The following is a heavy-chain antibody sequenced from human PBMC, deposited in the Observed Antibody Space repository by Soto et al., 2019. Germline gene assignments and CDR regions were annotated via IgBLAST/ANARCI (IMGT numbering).Heavy chain of an antibody. CDR3: ATETYYYDSSGYYFSS. V-gene: IGHV1-24*01. Sequence: VKVSCKVSGYTLTELSMHWVRQAPGKGLEWMGGFDPEDGETIYAQKFQGRVTMTEDTSTDTAYMELSSLRSEDTAVYYCATETYYYDSSGYYFSSWVQGTLVTVSS. CDR2: FDPEDGET. J-gene: IGHJ4*02. D-gene: IGHD3-22*01. CDR1: GYTLTELS.